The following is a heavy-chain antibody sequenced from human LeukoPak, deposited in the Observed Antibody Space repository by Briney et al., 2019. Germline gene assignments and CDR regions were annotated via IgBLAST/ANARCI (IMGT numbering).Heavy chain of an antibody. D-gene: IGHD6-19*01. V-gene: IGHV3-7*02. CDR3: ARGAVADSSPLIDY. Sequence: GGSLRLSCAASGFTFSTYWMSWVRQPPGKGLEWVANIKQDGSEKYYVDSVKGRFTISRDNSKNTLYLQMNSLRAEDTAVYYCARGAVADSSPLIDYWGQGTLVTVSS. J-gene: IGHJ4*02. CDR1: GFTFSTYW. CDR2: IKQDGSEK.